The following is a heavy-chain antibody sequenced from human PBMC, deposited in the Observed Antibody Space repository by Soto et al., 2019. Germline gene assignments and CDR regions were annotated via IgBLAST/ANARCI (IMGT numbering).Heavy chain of an antibody. J-gene: IGHJ6*02. D-gene: IGHD2-15*01. V-gene: IGHV1-18*01. Sequence: VSVKVSCKAAGYTFTSYGISRVRQAPGQGLEWMGWISAYNGNTNYAQKLQGRVTMTTDTSTSTAYMELRSLSSEDTAVYYCARDVVKRSYYYGMDVWGQRTTVTVSS. CDR1: GYTFTSYG. CDR3: ARDVVKRSYYYGMDV. CDR2: ISAYNGNT.